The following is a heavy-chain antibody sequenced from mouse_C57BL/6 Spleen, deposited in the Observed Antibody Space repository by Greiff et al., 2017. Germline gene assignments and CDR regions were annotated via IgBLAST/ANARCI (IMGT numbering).Heavy chain of an antibody. J-gene: IGHJ2*01. V-gene: IGHV1-64*01. CDR2: IHPNSGST. CDR1: GYTFTSYW. Sequence: QVQLQQPGAELVKPGASVKLSCKASGYTFTSYWMHWVKQRPGQGLEWIGMIHPNSGSTNYNEKFKSKATLTVDKSSSTAYMQLSSLTSEDSAVYYCVTTVGGYFDYWGQGTTLTVSS. D-gene: IGHD1-1*01. CDR3: VTTVGGYFDY.